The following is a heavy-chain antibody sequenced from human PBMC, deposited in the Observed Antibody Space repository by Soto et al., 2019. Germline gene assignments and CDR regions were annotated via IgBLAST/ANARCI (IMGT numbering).Heavy chain of an antibody. CDR3: AREVAAAGRGPYYYYGMDV. V-gene: IGHV3-7*05. Sequence: PGGSLRLSCAASGFTFSSYWMSWVRQAPGKGLEWVANIKQDGSEKYYVDSVKGRFTISRDNAKNSLYLQMNSLRAEDTAVYYCAREVAAAGRGPYYYYGMDVWGQGTTVTVSS. CDR2: IKQDGSEK. CDR1: GFTFSSYW. D-gene: IGHD6-13*01. J-gene: IGHJ6*02.